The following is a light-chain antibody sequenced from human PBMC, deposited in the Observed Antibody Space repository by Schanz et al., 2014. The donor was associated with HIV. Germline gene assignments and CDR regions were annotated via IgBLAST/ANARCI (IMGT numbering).Light chain of an antibody. CDR2: SDN. J-gene: IGLJ3*02. Sequence: QSVVTQPPSASGTPGQRVTISCSGSSSNIGSNTVNWYQHLPGSAPQLLIYSDNQRPSRVPDRFSGSGSGTSATLAISGLQSEDEADYYCATWDDSLNGWVFGGGTKLTVL. CDR3: ATWDDSLNGWV. V-gene: IGLV1-44*01. CDR1: SSNIGSNT.